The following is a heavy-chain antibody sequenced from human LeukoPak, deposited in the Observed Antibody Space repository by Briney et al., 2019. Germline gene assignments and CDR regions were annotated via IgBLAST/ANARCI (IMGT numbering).Heavy chain of an antibody. D-gene: IGHD3-10*01. J-gene: IGHJ3*02. CDR2: INAGNGNT. Sequence: ASVKVSFKASGSNFASHTIHWVRPAPGQSLEWMGWINAGNGNTKYSQKFQGRVTTSRDTSASTAYMELSSLRSEDTAVFYCARDRRYYVSGGKDGFDIWGQGTMVTVSS. CDR3: ARDRRYYVSGGKDGFDI. V-gene: IGHV1-3*01. CDR1: GSNFASHT.